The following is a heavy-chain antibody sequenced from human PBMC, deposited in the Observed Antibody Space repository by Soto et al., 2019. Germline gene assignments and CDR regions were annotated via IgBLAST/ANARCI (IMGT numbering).Heavy chain of an antibody. J-gene: IGHJ5*02. D-gene: IGHD3-10*01. Sequence: QVQLQQWGAGLLKPSETLSLTCAVYGGSFSGYYWSWIRQPPGKGLEWIGEINHSGSTNYNPSLKSRVTISVDTSKNQFSLKLSSVTAADTAVYYCARYEWFGELLSRNKGRRGWFDPWGQGTLVTVSS. V-gene: IGHV4-34*01. CDR3: ARYEWFGELLSRNKGRRGWFDP. CDR2: INHSGST. CDR1: GGSFSGYY.